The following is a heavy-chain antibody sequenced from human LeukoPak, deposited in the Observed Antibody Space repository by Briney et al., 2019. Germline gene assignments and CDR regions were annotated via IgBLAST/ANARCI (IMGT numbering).Heavy chain of an antibody. J-gene: IGHJ4*02. V-gene: IGHV3-23*01. D-gene: IGHD5-18*01. CDR2: ISGSGGST. CDR3: AGYSYGYWAAGFDY. CDR1: GFTFSSYA. Sequence: GGSLRLSCAASGFTFSSYAMSWVRQAPGKGLEWVSAISGSGGSTYYADSVKGRFTISRDNSKNTLYLQMNSLRAEDTAVYYCAGYSYGYWAAGFDYWGQGTLVTVSS.